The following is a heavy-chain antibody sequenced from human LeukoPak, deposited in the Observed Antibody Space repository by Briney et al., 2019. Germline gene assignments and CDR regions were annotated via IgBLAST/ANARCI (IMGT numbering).Heavy chain of an antibody. CDR3: ARDRAVGYYDSGGHVIFDY. D-gene: IGHD3-22*01. V-gene: IGHV3-23*01. CDR2: ISGTDDST. J-gene: IGHJ4*02. Sequence: GGSLRLSCVASGFTFSSYWMSWVRQTPGKGLEWVSTISGTDDSTYYADSVKGRFTISRDNSKNTLYLQMDSLRAEDTAVYHCARDRAVGYYDSGGHVIFDYWGQGTLVTVSS. CDR1: GFTFSSYW.